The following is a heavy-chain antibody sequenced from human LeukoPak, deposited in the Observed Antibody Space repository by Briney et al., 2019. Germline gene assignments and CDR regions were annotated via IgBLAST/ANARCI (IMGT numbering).Heavy chain of an antibody. CDR3: ARVRPYPNDAFGI. Sequence: GGSLRLSCAASGFTFSSYWMGSVRHAPGKGLEWVANIKQDGSEKYYVDSVKGRFTISRDNAKNSLYLQMNSLRAEDTAVYYCARVRPYPNDAFGIWGQGTMVTVSS. CDR1: GFTFSSYW. V-gene: IGHV3-7*01. J-gene: IGHJ3*02. CDR2: IKQDGSEK.